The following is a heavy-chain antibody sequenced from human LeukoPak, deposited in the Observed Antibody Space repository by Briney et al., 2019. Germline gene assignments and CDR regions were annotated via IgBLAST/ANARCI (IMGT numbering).Heavy chain of an antibody. J-gene: IGHJ6*02. CDR1: GYTFTSYG. CDR2: ISAYNGNT. Sequence: GASVKVSCKASGYTFTSYGISWVRQAPGQGLEWMGWISAYNGNTNYAQELQGRVTMTTDTSTSTAYMELRSLRSDDTAVYYCARDGQDQLLLRGYYYYGMDVWGQGTTVTVSS. CDR3: ARDGQDQLLLRGYYYYGMDV. V-gene: IGHV1-18*01. D-gene: IGHD2-2*01.